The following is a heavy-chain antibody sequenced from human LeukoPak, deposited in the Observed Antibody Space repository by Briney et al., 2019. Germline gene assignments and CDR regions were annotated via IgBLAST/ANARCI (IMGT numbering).Heavy chain of an antibody. D-gene: IGHD7-27*01. CDR2: XKQDASAK. CDR3: ARCGTGDYCGDAFGI. V-gene: IGHV3-7*01. CDR1: GFTFSSYW. J-gene: IGHJ3*02. Sequence: PGGSLRLSCAASGFTFSSYWMSWVRQAPGKGLXXXXXXKQDASAKHYVDSVKGRFTISRDNAENSVYLQMNSLRAEDTAVYYCARCGTGDYCGDAFGIWGQGQWSPSLQ.